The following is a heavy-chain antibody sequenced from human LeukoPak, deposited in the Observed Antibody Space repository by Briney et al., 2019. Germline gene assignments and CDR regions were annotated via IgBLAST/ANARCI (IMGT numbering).Heavy chain of an antibody. Sequence: PGGSLRLSCAASGFTFSTYGMHWVRQAPGKGLEWVAFIRYDGSNKYADSVKGRFTISRDNSKNTLFRQMNSLRAEDTAVYYCAKDGGTHGEYYSYYMDVWGKGTTVTVSS. CDR2: IRYDGSNK. V-gene: IGHV3-30*02. CDR3: AKDGGTHGEYYSYYMDV. CDR1: GFTFSTYG. J-gene: IGHJ6*03. D-gene: IGHD2-15*01.